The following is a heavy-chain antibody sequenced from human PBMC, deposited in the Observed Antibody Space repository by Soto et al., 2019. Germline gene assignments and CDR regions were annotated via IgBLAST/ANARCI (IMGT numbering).Heavy chain of an antibody. J-gene: IGHJ6*02. CDR2: INHSGST. V-gene: IGHV4-34*01. CDR3: ASPVGRDSSSFNYGMDV. Sequence: ETLSLTCAVYGGSFSGYYWSWIRQPPGKGLEWIGEINHSGSTNYNPSLKSRVTISVDTSKNQLSLKLSSVTAADTAVYYCASPVGRDSSSFNYGMDVWGQGTTVTVSS. D-gene: IGHD6-13*01. CDR1: GGSFSGYY.